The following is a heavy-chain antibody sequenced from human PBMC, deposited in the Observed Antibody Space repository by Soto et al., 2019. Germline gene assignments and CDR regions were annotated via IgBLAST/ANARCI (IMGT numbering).Heavy chain of an antibody. CDR1: GFTFSIYA. D-gene: IGHD3-22*01. J-gene: IGHJ4*02. Sequence: GSLRLSCSASGFTFSIYAMHWVRQAPGKGLEYVSSISTNGGSTDYADSVKGRFTISRDNSKNTVYLQMSSLRVEDTAVYYCVKGEYYYDSSGYYPFDYWGQGILVIVSS. CDR3: VKGEYYYDSSGYYPFDY. V-gene: IGHV3-64D*06. CDR2: ISTNGGST.